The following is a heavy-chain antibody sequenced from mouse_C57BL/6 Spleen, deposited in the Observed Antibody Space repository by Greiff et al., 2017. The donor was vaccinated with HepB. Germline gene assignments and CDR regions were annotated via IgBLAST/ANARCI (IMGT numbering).Heavy chain of an antibody. CDR2: ISSGGSYT. CDR3: ARQYGSGYVDY. Sequence: EVMLVESGGDLVKPGGSLKLSCAASGFTFSSYGMSWVRQTPDKRLEWVATISSGGSYTYYPDSVKGRFTISRDNAKNTRYLQMSSLKSEDTAMYYCARQYGSGYVDYWGQGTTLTVAS. J-gene: IGHJ2*01. D-gene: IGHD1-1*01. CDR1: GFTFSSYG. V-gene: IGHV5-6*01.